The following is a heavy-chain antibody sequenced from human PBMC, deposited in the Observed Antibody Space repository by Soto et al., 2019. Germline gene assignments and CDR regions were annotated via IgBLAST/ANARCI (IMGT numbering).Heavy chain of an antibody. CDR2: INPSGGST. J-gene: IGHJ4*02. CDR3: ARVGAGDGYNLGADY. V-gene: IGHV1-46*01. CDR1: GYTFTSYS. Sequence: QVQLVQSGAEVKKPGASVKVSCKASGYTFTSYSMHWVRQAPGQGLEWMGIINPSGGSTSYAQKFQGRFTMTRDTSTSTVYMELSSLRSEDTAMYYCARVGAGDGYNLGADYWGQGTLVTVSS. D-gene: IGHD5-12*01.